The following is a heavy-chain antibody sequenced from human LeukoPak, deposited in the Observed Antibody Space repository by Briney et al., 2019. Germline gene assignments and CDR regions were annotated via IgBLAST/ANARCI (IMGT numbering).Heavy chain of an antibody. CDR1: GGSISSYY. CDR3: ARLSYDSSGSNWFDP. D-gene: IGHD3-22*01. J-gene: IGHJ5*02. V-gene: IGHV4-59*01. Sequence: PSETLSLTCTVSGGSISSYYWSWIRQPPGKGLEWIGYIYYSGSTNYNPSLKSRVTISVDTSKNQFSLKLSSVTAADTAVYYCARLSYDSSGSNWFDPWGQGTLVTVSS. CDR2: IYYSGST.